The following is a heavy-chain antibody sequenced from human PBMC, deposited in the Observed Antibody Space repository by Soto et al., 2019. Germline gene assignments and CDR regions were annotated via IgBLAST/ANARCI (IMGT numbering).Heavy chain of an antibody. CDR1: GLNFDNYG. CDR2: ITYDGSFQ. J-gene: IGHJ4*02. D-gene: IGHD1-7*01. CDR3: AKDRVGGTFYTPLAF. V-gene: IGHV3-30*18. Sequence: GGSLRLSCQASGLNFDNYGMHWVRQAPGKGLEWVAVITYDGSFQYYADSVKGRFTISRDNSKNTLSLHRNTLKPEDTAVYHCAKDRVGGTFYTPLAFWGQGTLVTVSS.